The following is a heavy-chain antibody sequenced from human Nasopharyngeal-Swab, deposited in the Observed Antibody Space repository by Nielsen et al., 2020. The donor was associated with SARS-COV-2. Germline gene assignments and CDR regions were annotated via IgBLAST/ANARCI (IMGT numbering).Heavy chain of an antibody. CDR1: GGTFSSYA. J-gene: IGHJ1*01. V-gene: IGHV1-69*13. D-gene: IGHD6-19*01. CDR2: IIPIFGTA. CDR3: ARGGGEHSSGWIRNFQH. Sequence: SVKVSCKASGGTFSSYAISWVRQAPGQGLEWMGGIIPIFGTANYAQKFQGRVTITADESTSTAYMELSSLRSEDTAVYYCARGGGEHSSGWIRNFQHWGQGTLGTVSS.